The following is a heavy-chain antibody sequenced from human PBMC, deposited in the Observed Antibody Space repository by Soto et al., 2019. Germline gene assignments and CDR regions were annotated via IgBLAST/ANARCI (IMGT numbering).Heavy chain of an antibody. D-gene: IGHD2-21*02. J-gene: IGHJ4*02. CDR1: GFSFPHYG. Sequence: EVQLLESGGGLVQPGGSLRLSCAGSGFSFPHYGMSWVRRAPGRGLEWVSGISATGDDTNYADSVRDRFSISRDSSKGKLYLQMCSVRADDTAIYHCVKLLGEEVTATLDSWGQGTLVTVSS. CDR3: VKLLGEEVTATLDS. V-gene: IGHV3-23*01. CDR2: ISATGDDT.